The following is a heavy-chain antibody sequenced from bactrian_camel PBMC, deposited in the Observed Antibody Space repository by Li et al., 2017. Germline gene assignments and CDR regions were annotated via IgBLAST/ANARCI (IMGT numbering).Heavy chain of an antibody. J-gene: IGHJ4*01. Sequence: EVQLVESGGGSVQAGGTLRLSCVSSSYRFSRHFMAWFRETPGNERESVAIMDDDGSPTYLQSVEGRFTVTRDSANTGPNRQMESLKVEDTAMYYCGILRQFRFCRGVGYHIWRMYGVWGQGTQVTVS. CDR1: SYRFSRHF. CDR2: IMDDDGSP. CDR3: GILRQFRFCRGVGYHIWRMYGV. D-gene: IGHD1*01. V-gene: IGHV3S44*01.